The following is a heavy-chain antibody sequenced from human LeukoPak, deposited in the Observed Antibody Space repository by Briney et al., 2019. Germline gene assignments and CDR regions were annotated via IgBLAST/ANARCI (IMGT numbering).Heavy chain of an antibody. V-gene: IGHV3-30*03. D-gene: IGHD3-3*01. J-gene: IGHJ4*02. CDR1: GFTFSSYA. Sequence: PGGSLRLSCAASGFTFSSYAMSWVRQAPGKGLEWVAVISYDGSNKHYADSVKGRFTISRDDSRNTLYLQMNSLRPEDTAVYYCTRDANDFSPRYYFDYWGQGTLVTVSS. CDR3: TRDANDFSPRYYFDY. CDR2: ISYDGSNK.